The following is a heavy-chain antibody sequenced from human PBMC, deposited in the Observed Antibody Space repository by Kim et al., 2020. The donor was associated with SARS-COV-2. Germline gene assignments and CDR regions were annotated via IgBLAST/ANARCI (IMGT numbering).Heavy chain of an antibody. D-gene: IGHD3-16*02. CDR3: ARYQDYSVPGSHRHFDP. V-gene: IGHV3-11*03. CDR1: GFNFSDYY. CDR2: IRGWNFA. J-gene: IGHJ5*02. Sequence: GGSLRLSCEASGFNFSDYYMGWVRQVPGKGSEWVSDIRGWNFANYADSLKGRFTISRDNGLNSLYLEMNNLRVDDTAVYYCARYQDYSVPGSHRHFDPWGPGPLATCS.